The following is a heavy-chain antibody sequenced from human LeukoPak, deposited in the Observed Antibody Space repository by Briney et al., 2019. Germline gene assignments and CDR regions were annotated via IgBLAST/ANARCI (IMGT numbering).Heavy chain of an antibody. J-gene: IGHJ4*02. Sequence: GGSLRLSCAASGFTFSTHSMAWVRQVPGKGLEWVSYISSSGLNTYYADSVRGRFTISRDNSKNTLYLQMGSLRAEDMAVYYCARSYSSNPFDYWGQGTLVTVSS. CDR3: ARSYSSNPFDY. V-gene: IGHV3-48*01. CDR1: GFTFSTHS. D-gene: IGHD6-13*01. CDR2: ISSSGLNT.